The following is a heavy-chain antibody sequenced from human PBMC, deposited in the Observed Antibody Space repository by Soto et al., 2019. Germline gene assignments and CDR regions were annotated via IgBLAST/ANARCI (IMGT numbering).Heavy chain of an antibody. Sequence: SVKVSCKASGGTFSSYAISWVRQAPGQGLEWMGGIIPIFGTANYAQKFQGRVTITADESTSTAYMELSSLRAEDTAVYYCARDRLGAVAQNGEYYDGRDVWG. CDR2: IIPIFGTA. CDR3: ARDRLGAVAQNGEYYDGRDV. V-gene: IGHV1-69*13. D-gene: IGHD2-21*01. J-gene: IGHJ6*02. CDR1: GGTFSSYA.